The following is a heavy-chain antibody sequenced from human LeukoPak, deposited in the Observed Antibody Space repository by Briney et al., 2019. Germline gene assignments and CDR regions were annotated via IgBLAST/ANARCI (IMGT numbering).Heavy chain of an antibody. V-gene: IGHV1-2*04. J-gene: IGHJ4*02. D-gene: IGHD3-10*01. CDR3: ARGPLPWFGGVKIPFDY. Sequence: GASVKVSCKASGYTFTGYYMHWVRQAPGQGLEWMGWINPNSGGTNYAQKFQGWVTMTRDTSISTAYMELSRLRSDDTAVYYCARGPLPWFGGVKIPFDYWGQGTLVTVSS. CDR2: INPNSGGT. CDR1: GYTFTGYY.